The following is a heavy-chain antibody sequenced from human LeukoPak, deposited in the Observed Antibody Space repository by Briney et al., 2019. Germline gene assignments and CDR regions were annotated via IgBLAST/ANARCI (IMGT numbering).Heavy chain of an antibody. CDR3: ARYDFWSGSRPFDY. CDR1: GYTVTSYG. J-gene: IGHJ4*02. D-gene: IGHD3-3*01. Sequence: GASVKVSCKASGYTVTSYGISLVRQAPGQGLEWMGWISAYNGNTNYAQKLQGRVTMTTDTSTSTAYMELRSLRSDDTAVYYCARYDFWSGSRPFDYWGQGTLVTVSS. CDR2: ISAYNGNT. V-gene: IGHV1-18*01.